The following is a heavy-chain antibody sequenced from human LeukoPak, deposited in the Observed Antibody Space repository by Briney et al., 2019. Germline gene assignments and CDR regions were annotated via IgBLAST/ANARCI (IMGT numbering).Heavy chain of an antibody. CDR3: AVLGYCSGGSCYDWFDP. CDR2: IIPIFGTA. D-gene: IGHD2-15*01. Sequence: SVKVSCKASGGTFSSYAISWVRQAPGQGLEWMGGIIPIFGTANYAQKFQGRVTITADESTSTAYMELSSLRSEDTAAYYCAVLGYCSGGSCYDWFDPWGQGTLVTVSS. CDR1: GGTFSSYA. V-gene: IGHV1-69*13. J-gene: IGHJ5*02.